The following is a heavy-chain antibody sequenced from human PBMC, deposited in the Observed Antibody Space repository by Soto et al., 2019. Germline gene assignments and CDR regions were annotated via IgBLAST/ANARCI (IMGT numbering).Heavy chain of an antibody. CDR3: ARGGVSTKVDY. Sequence: QGQLQESGPGLVKPSQTLSLTCTVSGGSITSSGYYWSWIRQHPGEGLEWIGFTSNSGSTSYNPSLKSRVTISVDTSSNQFSLNLKSVTAADTAVYYCARGGVSTKVDYWGQGTLVTVSP. CDR1: GGSITSSGYY. CDR2: TSNSGST. D-gene: IGHD2-2*01. J-gene: IGHJ4*02. V-gene: IGHV4-31*03.